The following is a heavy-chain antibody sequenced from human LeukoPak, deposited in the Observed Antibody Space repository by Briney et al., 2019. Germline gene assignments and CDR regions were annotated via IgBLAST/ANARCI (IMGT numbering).Heavy chain of an antibody. J-gene: IGHJ4*02. CDR3: AKEGYSSSWYQYLDY. V-gene: IGHV3-30*18. CDR1: GFTFSSYG. CDR2: ISYDGSNK. D-gene: IGHD6-13*01. Sequence: TGGSLRLSCAASGFTFSSYGMHWVRRAPGKGLEWVAVISYDGSNKYYADSVKGRFTISRDNSKNTLYLQINSLRAEDTAVYYCAKEGYSSSWYQYLDYWGQGTLVTVSS.